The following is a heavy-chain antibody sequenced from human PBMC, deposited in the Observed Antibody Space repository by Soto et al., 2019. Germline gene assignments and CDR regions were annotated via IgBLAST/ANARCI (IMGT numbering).Heavy chain of an antibody. CDR3: ANSRVPATPPGDPSRGYSYGLGYYFDY. CDR1: GFTFRSYA. CDR2: ISDSGYTT. D-gene: IGHD5-18*01. J-gene: IGHJ4*02. V-gene: IGHV3-23*01. Sequence: EVQLLESGGGFVQPGGSLRLSCAASGFTFRSYAMSWVRQAPGKGLEWVSTISDSGYTTYYADSVKGRFTISRDNSKNTLYLQMNSLRADDTAVYYCANSRVPATPPGDPSRGYSYGLGYYFDYWGQGTLVTVSS.